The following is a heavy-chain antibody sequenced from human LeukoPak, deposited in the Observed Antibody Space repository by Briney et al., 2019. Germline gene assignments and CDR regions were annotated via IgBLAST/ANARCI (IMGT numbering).Heavy chain of an antibody. J-gene: IGHJ4*02. V-gene: IGHV3-48*01. Sequence: GGSLRLSCAASGFTFSSYSMNWVRQAPGKGLEWVSYISSSSTTIYYADSLKGRFTISRDNSKNTLYLQMNSLRAEDTAVYYCANLGRFSSADYWGQGTLVTVSS. CDR1: GFTFSSYS. D-gene: IGHD6-13*01. CDR2: ISSSSTTI. CDR3: ANLGRFSSADY.